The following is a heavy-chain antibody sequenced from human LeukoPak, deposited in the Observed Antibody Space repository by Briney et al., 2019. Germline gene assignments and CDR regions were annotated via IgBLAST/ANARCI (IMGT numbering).Heavy chain of an antibody. Sequence: GGSLRLSCAASGFTFSSYAMSWVRQAPGKGLEWVSAISTSGGGTYYADSVKGRFTISRDNSKNTLYLQMNSLRAEDTAVYYCAKSTVSPNYYDSSDSFDYWGQGTLVTVSS. CDR3: AKSTVSPNYYDSSDSFDY. D-gene: IGHD3-22*01. CDR1: GFTFSSYA. J-gene: IGHJ4*02. V-gene: IGHV3-23*01. CDR2: ISTSGGGT.